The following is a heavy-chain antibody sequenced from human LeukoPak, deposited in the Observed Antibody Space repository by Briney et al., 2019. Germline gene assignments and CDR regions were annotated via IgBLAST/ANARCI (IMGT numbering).Heavy chain of an antibody. CDR1: GYTFINYG. D-gene: IGHD3-3*01. CDR2: INPNSGGT. V-gene: IGHV1-2*02. Sequence: VKVSCKAFGYTFINYGITWVRQAPGQGLEWMGWINPNSGGTNYAQKFQGRVTMTRDTSISTAYMELSRLRSDDTAVYYCARGGSSGEWFSHLDYWGQGTLVTVSS. CDR3: ARGGSSGEWFSHLDY. J-gene: IGHJ4*02.